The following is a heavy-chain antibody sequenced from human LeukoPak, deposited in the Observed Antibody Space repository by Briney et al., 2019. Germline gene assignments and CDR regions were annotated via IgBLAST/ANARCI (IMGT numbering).Heavy chain of an antibody. CDR1: GFTFSSYA. CDR2: ISGSGGST. CDR3: AKASVGWSGYYAH. J-gene: IGHJ4*02. Sequence: GGSLRLSCAASGFTFSSYAMSWVRQAPGKGLEWVSAISGSGGSTYYADSVKGRFTISRDNSKITLYLQMNSLRAEDTAVYYCAKASVGWSGYYAHWGQGTLVTVSS. D-gene: IGHD3-3*01. V-gene: IGHV3-23*01.